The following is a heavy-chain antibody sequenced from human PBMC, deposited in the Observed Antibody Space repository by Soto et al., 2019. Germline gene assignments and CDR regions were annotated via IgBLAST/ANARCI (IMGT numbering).Heavy chain of an antibody. V-gene: IGHV5-51*01. D-gene: IGHD6-13*01. Sequence: ESLKISYKGSGYNVTSYWIGWVRQMPGKGLEWMGIIYPGDSDTRYSPSFQGQVTISADKSISTAYLQWSSLKASDTAMYYCARRGSPTYYYYGMDVWGQGTTVTVSS. CDR1: GYNVTSYW. CDR2: IYPGDSDT. J-gene: IGHJ6*02. CDR3: ARRGSPTYYYYGMDV.